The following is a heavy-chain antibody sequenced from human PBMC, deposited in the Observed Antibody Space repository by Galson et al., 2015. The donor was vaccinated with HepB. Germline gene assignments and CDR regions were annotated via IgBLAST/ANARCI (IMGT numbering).Heavy chain of an antibody. Sequence: PALVKPTQTLTLTCTFSGFSLNTVGTAVSWVRQPPGKALEWLARIGWGGDKYYPTSLNTRLALSKDTSENLVFLTMTNMDPVDTATYYCARIERTNYGMDVWGQGTTVTVS. V-gene: IGHV2-70*11. J-gene: IGHJ6*02. CDR1: GFSLNTVGTA. CDR3: ARIERTNYGMDV. CDR2: IGWGGDK.